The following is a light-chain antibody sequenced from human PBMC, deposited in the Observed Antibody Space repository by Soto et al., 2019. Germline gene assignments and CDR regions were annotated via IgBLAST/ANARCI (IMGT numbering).Light chain of an antibody. Sequence: DIPMTQSASTLSASVGDRATITCRASQGISNCLAWYQQRPGKAPKLLIYDTSNSESVVPSRCRGSGSATELTLTVSSLQPDEVATYYCQQYDTPPLTLGGGTKLEI. CDR2: DTS. V-gene: IGKV1-5*01. J-gene: IGKJ4*01. CDR1: QGISNC. CDR3: QQYDTPPLT.